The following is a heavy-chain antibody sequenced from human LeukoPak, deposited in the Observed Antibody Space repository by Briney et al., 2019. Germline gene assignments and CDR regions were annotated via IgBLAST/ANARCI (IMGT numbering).Heavy chain of an antibody. D-gene: IGHD1-26*01. J-gene: IGHJ4*02. CDR3: AKSIVGATKVFDY. V-gene: IGHV3-23*01. CDR1: GFTFSSYA. Sequence: GGSLRLSCAASGFTFSSYAMSWVRQAPGKGLEWVSAISGSGGSTYYADSVKSRFTISRDNSKNTLYLQMNSLRAEDTAVYYCAKSIVGATKVFDYWGQGTLVTVSS. CDR2: ISGSGGST.